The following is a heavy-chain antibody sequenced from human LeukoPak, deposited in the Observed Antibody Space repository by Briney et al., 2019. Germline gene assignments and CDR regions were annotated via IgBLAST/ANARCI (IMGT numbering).Heavy chain of an antibody. CDR3: ARALGGSGSYYRFYYFDY. D-gene: IGHD3-10*01. V-gene: IGHV6-1*01. Sequence: SQTLSLTCAISGDSVSSNSAAWNWIRQSPSRGLEWLGRTYYRSKWYNDYAVSVKSRITINPDTSKNQFSLQPNSVTPEDTAVYYCARALGGSGSYYRFYYFDYWGQGTLVTVSS. CDR1: GDSVSSNSAA. J-gene: IGHJ4*02. CDR2: TYYRSKWYN.